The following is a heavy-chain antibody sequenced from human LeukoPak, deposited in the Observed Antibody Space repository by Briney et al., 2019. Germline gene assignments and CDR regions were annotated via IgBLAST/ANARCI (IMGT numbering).Heavy chain of an antibody. Sequence: ASVMVSCKASGYTFTNYGINWVRQAPGQGLEWMGWISAYNGNTNYAQKLQGRVTMTIDTSTNTAYMELGSLRSDDTAVYYCARRLTDSSGFYPYYYYGMDVWGQGTTVTVSS. D-gene: IGHD3-22*01. V-gene: IGHV1-18*01. J-gene: IGHJ6*02. CDR2: ISAYNGNT. CDR1: GYTFTNYG. CDR3: ARRLTDSSGFYPYYYYGMDV.